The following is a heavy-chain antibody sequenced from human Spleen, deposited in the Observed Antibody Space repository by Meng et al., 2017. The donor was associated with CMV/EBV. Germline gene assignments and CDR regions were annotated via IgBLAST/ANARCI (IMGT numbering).Heavy chain of an antibody. Sequence: GGSLRLSCEASGFPFSRYWMSWVRQAPGKGLEWVANINQDGSEKYYVDSVKGRFTISRDNAQNSLYLQMNSLRAEDTAVYYCGYGMDVWGQGTTVTVSS. CDR2: INQDGSEK. V-gene: IGHV3-7*01. J-gene: IGHJ6*02. CDR3: GYGMDV. CDR1: GFPFSRYW.